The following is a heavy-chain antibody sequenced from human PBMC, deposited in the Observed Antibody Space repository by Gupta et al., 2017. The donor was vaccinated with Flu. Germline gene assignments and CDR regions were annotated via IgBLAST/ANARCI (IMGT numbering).Heavy chain of an antibody. CDR3: ARKGGGHCSGGTCYSFDY. CDR2: IIPVFGPT. D-gene: IGHD2-15*01. Sequence: QVQLVQSGAEVKKPGSSVKVSCKASGVTFSSYVINWVRQAPGQGLEWMGGIIPVFGPTNYAQKFQGRVTITADESTSTAHMELSSLRSEDTAVYYCARKGGGHCSGGTCYSFDYWGQGTLVTVSS. V-gene: IGHV1-69*01. J-gene: IGHJ4*02. CDR1: GVTFSSYV.